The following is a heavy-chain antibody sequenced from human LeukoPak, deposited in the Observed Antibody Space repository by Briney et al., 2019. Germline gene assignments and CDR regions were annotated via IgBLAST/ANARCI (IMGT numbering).Heavy chain of an antibody. D-gene: IGHD6-13*01. CDR1: GDSISNYY. J-gene: IGHJ4*02. CDR3: AREAAAGTFYFDY. Sequence: SETLSLTCIVSGDSISNYYWSWVRQPAGQGLEWMGRIYTSGSTNYNPSLKSRVTMSVDTSKNQFSLKLTSVTAADTAVYYCAREAAAGTFYFDYWGQGTLVTVSS. CDR2: IYTSGST. V-gene: IGHV4-4*07.